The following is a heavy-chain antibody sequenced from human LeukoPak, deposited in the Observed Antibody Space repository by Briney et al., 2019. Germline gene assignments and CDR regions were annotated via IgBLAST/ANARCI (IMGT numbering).Heavy chain of an antibody. V-gene: IGHV3-48*01. D-gene: IGHD3-3*01. CDR2: IDKSSSTI. CDR1: GFTFSGYS. Sequence: GGSLRLSCVASGFTFSGYSMNWLRQAPGKGLEWLSYIDKSSSTIHYADSVKGRFTISRDNARDSLYLQMNSLRAEDTALYYCAKGGSYDFWSGYYLDYWGQGTLVTVSS. J-gene: IGHJ4*02. CDR3: AKGGSYDFWSGYYLDY.